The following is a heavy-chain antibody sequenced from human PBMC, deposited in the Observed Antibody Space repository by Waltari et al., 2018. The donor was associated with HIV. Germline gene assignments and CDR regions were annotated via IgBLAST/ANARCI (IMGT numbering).Heavy chain of an antibody. CDR3: ARAPPYSTRWFYDAFDI. D-gene: IGHD6-13*01. J-gene: IGHJ3*02. CDR1: GFILGTCA. Sequence: QVQLVESGGGVVQPGRSLRISCAASGFILGTCAVTWVRQAPGEGLEWVALISYDGSDESYADSVKGRFTISRDNSKNTLYLQMNSLRAEDTAVYYCARAPPYSTRWFYDAFDIWGQGTMVTVSS. V-gene: IGHV3-30*01. CDR2: ISYDGSDE.